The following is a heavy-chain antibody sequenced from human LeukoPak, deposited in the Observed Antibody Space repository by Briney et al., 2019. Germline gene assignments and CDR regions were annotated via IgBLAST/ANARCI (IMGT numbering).Heavy chain of an antibody. D-gene: IGHD3-9*01. CDR3: ARGLLFDWSYYFDY. Sequence: GGSLRLSCAASGFTFSSYAMSWVRQAPGKGLEWVSAISGSGGSTYYADSVKGRFTISRDNSKNTLYLQMNSLRAEDTAVYYCARGLLFDWSYYFDYWGQGTLVTVSS. CDR2: ISGSGGST. J-gene: IGHJ4*02. V-gene: IGHV3-23*01. CDR1: GFTFSSYA.